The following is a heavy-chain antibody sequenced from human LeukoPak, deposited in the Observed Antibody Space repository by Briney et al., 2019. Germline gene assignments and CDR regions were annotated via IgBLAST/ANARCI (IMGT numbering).Heavy chain of an antibody. CDR3: ARGVGKRSGYDLAPYYYYYYMDV. J-gene: IGHJ6*03. CDR1: GYTFTGYY. Sequence: ASVKVSCKASGYTFTGYYMHWVRQAPGQGLEWMGRINPNSGGTNYAQKFQGRVTMTRDTSISTAYMELSRLRSDDTAVYYCARGVGKRSGYDLAPYYYYYYMDVWGKGTTVTVSS. CDR2: INPNSGGT. D-gene: IGHD5-12*01. V-gene: IGHV1-2*06.